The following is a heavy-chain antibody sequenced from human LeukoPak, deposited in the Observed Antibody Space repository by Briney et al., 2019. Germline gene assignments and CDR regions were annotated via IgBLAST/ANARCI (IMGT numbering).Heavy chain of an antibody. D-gene: IGHD6-13*01. J-gene: IGHJ6*03. CDR1: GFTFSSYS. V-gene: IGHV3-21*01. CDR3: ARGYSSSWHHYYYYMDV. CDR2: ISSSSRYI. Sequence: GGSLRLSCAASGFTFSSYSMNWVRQSPGKGLEWVSSISSSSRYIYYADSVKGRFTISRDNAKNSLYLQMNSLRAEDTAVYYCARGYSSSWHHYYYYMDVWGKGTTVTVSS.